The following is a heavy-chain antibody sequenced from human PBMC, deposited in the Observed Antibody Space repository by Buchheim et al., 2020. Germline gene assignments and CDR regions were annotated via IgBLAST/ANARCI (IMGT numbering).Heavy chain of an antibody. J-gene: IGHJ4*02. V-gene: IGHV4-39*01. CDR1: GGSISSSSYY. D-gene: IGHD6-19*01. Sequence: QLQLQESGPGLVKPSETLSLTCTVSGGSISSSSYYWGWIRQPPGKGLEWIGSIYYSGSTYYNPSLKSRVTISVDTSKNQFSLKLSSVTAADTAVYYCARLRGYSSGWSLRGYFDYWGQGTL. CDR2: IYYSGST. CDR3: ARLRGYSSGWSLRGYFDY.